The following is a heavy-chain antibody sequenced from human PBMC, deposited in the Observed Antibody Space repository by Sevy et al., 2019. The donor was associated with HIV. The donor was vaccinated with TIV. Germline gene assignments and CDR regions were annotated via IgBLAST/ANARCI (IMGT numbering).Heavy chain of an antibody. CDR2: IKSQTEGGTT. Sequence: GGSLRLSCAASGFTFSNAWMSWVRQAPGKGLEWVGHIKSQTEGGTTDYAAPVKGRFTISRDESKDTLYLQMNTLKTEDTAVYYCTYYYDSSGYPGFDYWGQGTLVTVSS. V-gene: IGHV3-15*01. D-gene: IGHD3-22*01. CDR1: GFTFSNAW. CDR3: TYYYDSSGYPGFDY. J-gene: IGHJ4*02.